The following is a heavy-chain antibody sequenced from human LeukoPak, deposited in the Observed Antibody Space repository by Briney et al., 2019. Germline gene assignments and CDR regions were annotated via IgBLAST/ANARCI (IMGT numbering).Heavy chain of an antibody. D-gene: IGHD2-2*01. Sequence: SVKVSCKASGGTYSSYAISWVRQAPGQGLEWMGGIIPIFGTANYAQKFQGRVTITADKSTSTAYMELSSLRSEDTAVYYCVVVPAAALRGYGMDVWGKGTTVTVSS. V-gene: IGHV1-69*06. CDR3: VVVPAAALRGYGMDV. J-gene: IGHJ6*04. CDR1: GGTYSSYA. CDR2: IIPIFGTA.